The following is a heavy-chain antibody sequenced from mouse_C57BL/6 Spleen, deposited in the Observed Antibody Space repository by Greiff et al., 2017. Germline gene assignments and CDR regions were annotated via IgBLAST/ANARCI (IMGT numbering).Heavy chain of an antibody. D-gene: IGHD2-4*01. J-gene: IGHJ1*03. V-gene: IGHV14-2*01. CDR2: IDPEDGET. Sequence: VQLKESGAELVKPGASVKLSCTASGFNIKDYYMHWVKQRTEQGLEWIGRIDPEDGETKYASKFQGKAPITADTSSNTAYLQLSSLTSEDAAVYYCARWNDYDGYFDVWGTGTTVTVSS. CDR1: GFNIKDYY. CDR3: ARWNDYDGYFDV.